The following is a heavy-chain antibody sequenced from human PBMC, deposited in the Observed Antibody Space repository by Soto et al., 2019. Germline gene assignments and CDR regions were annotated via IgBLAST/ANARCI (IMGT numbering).Heavy chain of an antibody. Sequence: QVKLVQSGAEVKKPGASVKVSCKASGYTFTSYGISWVRQAPGQGLEWMGWISAYNGNTNYAQKLQGRVTMTTDTARGPGYMVLRSLKEDVTAVYDCATDVNIGGMAVWGQGTTVTVSS. CDR2: ISAYNGNT. CDR1: GYTFTSYG. D-gene: IGHD5-12*01. CDR3: ATDVNIGGMAV. J-gene: IGHJ6*02. V-gene: IGHV1-18*01.